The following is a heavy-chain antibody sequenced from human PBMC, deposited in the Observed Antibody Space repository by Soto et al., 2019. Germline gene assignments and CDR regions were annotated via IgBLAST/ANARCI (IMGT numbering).Heavy chain of an antibody. D-gene: IGHD3-22*01. CDR2: ISYDGSDK. J-gene: IGHJ4*02. CDR3: ARDYYKYYDSSGYYRSPAY. V-gene: IGHV3-30-3*01. CDR1: GFTFSSYA. Sequence: QVQLVESGGGVVQPGRSLRLSCAASGFTFSSYAMHWVRQAPGKGLEWVALISYDGSDKDYADSVKGRFTISRDNSRNTLFLQMSSLRAEDTAVYYCARDYYKYYDSSGYYRSPAYWGQGTLVTVSS.